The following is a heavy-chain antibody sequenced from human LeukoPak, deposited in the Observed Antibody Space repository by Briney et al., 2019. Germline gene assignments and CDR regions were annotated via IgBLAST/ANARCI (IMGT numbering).Heavy chain of an antibody. CDR1: GFTFSSYA. CDR3: ASVRGELLRAYYYYYGMDV. Sequence: GGSLRLSCAASGFTFSSYAMHWVRQAPGKGLEWVAVISYDGSNKYYADSVKGRFTISRDNSKNTLYLQMNSLRAEDTAVYYCASVRGELLRAYYYYYGMDVWGQGTTVTVSS. D-gene: IGHD1-26*01. V-gene: IGHV3-30-3*01. CDR2: ISYDGSNK. J-gene: IGHJ6*02.